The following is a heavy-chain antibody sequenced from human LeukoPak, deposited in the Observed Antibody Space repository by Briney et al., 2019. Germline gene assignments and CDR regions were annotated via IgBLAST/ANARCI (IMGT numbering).Heavy chain of an antibody. J-gene: IGHJ5*02. CDR2: IYYSGST. CDR1: GGSISSSSYY. V-gene: IGHV4-39*01. D-gene: IGHD2-2*01. Sequence: SSETLSLTCTVSGGSISSSSYYWGWIRQPPGKGLEWIGSIYYSGSTYYSPSLKSRVTISVDTSKNQFSLKLSSVTAADTAVYYCARQGDKDIVVVPAWGQGTLVTVSS. CDR3: ARQGDKDIVVVPA.